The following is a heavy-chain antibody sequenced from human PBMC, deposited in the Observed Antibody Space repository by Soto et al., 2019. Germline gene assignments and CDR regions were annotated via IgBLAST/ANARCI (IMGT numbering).Heavy chain of an antibody. J-gene: IGHJ6*02. CDR3: ARAGITIFGVVNHYYYGMDV. D-gene: IGHD3-3*01. Sequence: SVKVSCKASGGTLSSYAISWMRQAPGQGLEWMGGIIPIFGTANYAQKFQGRVTITADESTSTAYMEMSSLRSEDTAVYYCARAGITIFGVVNHYYYGMDVWGQGTTVTVSS. CDR1: GGTLSSYA. V-gene: IGHV1-69*13. CDR2: IIPIFGTA.